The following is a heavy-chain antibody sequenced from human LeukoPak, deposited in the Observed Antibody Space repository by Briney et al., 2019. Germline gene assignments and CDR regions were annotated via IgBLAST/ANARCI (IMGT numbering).Heavy chain of an antibody. V-gene: IGHV1-8*03. D-gene: IGHD1-7*01. CDR2: MNPNSGNT. J-gene: IGHJ5*02. Sequence: ASVKVSCKASGYTFTSYDINWVRQATGQGLEWMGWMNPNSGNTGYAQKFQGRVTITRNTSISTAYMELSSLRSEDTAVYYCARAPSRRITGTTRGVYWFDPWGQGTLVTVSS. CDR3: ARAPSRRITGTTRGVYWFDP. CDR1: GYTFTSYD.